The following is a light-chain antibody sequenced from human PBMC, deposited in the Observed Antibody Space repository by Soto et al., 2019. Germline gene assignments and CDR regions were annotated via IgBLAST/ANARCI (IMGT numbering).Light chain of an antibody. CDR3: QQYGSSPAT. CDR2: GAS. Sequence: EIVLTQSPGTLSLSPGERATLSCRASQSVTSNYLAWYQQKPGQAPGLLIYGASSRATGIPDRFSGSGSGTDFTLTISTLEPEDFAVYYCQQYGSSPATFGQGTKLEIK. V-gene: IGKV3-20*01. J-gene: IGKJ2*01. CDR1: QSVTSNY.